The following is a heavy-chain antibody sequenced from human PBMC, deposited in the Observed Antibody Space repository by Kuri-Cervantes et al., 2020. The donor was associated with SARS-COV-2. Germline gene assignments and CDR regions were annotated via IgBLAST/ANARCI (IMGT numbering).Heavy chain of an antibody. CDR1: GFTFSSYG. CDR2: LRYDGGEK. CDR3: ATVRGITMVRRVISHDAFDI. V-gene: IGHV3-30*02. D-gene: IGHD3-10*01. J-gene: IGHJ3*02. Sequence: GESLKISCAASGFTFSSYGMHWVRQAPGKGLEWVAFLRYDGGEKHYADSVKGRFTISRDNSKNTLYLQMNSLRAEDTAVYYCATVRGITMVRRVISHDAFDIWGQGTMVTVSS.